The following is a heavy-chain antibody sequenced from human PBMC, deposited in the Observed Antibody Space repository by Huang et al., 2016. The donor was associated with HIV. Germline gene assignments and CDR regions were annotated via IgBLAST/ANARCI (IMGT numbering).Heavy chain of an antibody. D-gene: IGHD2-15*01. Sequence: QVQLVESGGGVVQPGRSLRLSCLASGFTFENYAMHGVRQARGKGLECVGVISYDEKNKSYADCVKGRFTISRDNFKNTFYLEMNRLRLEDTAVYYCATGYCSGGSCPLDYWGQGTLVTVHS. CDR3: ATGYCSGGSCPLDY. CDR2: ISYDEKNK. CDR1: GFTFENYA. V-gene: IGHV3-30*04. J-gene: IGHJ4*02.